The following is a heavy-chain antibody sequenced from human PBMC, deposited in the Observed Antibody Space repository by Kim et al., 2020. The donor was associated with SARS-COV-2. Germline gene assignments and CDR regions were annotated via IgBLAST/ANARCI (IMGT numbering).Heavy chain of an antibody. V-gene: IGHV1-69*01. CDR3: AREGVDDSSGYYFDY. D-gene: IGHD3-22*01. Sequence: PKFQGSITLTADESTSTAYMGLSSLRSEDTAVYYCAREGVDDSSGYYFDYWGQGTLVTVSS. J-gene: IGHJ4*02.